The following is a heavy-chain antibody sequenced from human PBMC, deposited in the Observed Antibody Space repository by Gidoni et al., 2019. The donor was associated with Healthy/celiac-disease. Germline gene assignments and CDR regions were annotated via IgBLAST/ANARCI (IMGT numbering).Heavy chain of an antibody. CDR1: GGSFSGYY. J-gene: IGHJ4*02. CDR2: INHSGST. V-gene: IGHV4-34*01. Sequence: QVQLQQWGAGLLKPSETLSLTCAVYGGSFSGYYWSWIRQPPGKGLEWIGEINHSGSTNYNPSLKSRVTILVDTSKNQFSLKLSSVTAADTAVYYCARGVRGLRLLILDYWGQGTLVTVSS. CDR3: ARGVRGLRLLILDY. D-gene: IGHD3-16*01.